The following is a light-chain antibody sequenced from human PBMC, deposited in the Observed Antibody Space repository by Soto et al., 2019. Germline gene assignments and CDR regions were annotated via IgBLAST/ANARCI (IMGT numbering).Light chain of an antibody. V-gene: IGKV3-15*01. CDR1: QSVANN. CDR2: GAS. Sequence: EIVMTQSPATLSVSPGDRVTLSCRASQSVANNLAWYQQKPGQAPRLLIFGASARPTGIPARISGSGSGTEFTLTISSLRSEDFAVYFCQQYYNWPRTFGQGTKVDIK. J-gene: IGKJ1*01. CDR3: QQYYNWPRT.